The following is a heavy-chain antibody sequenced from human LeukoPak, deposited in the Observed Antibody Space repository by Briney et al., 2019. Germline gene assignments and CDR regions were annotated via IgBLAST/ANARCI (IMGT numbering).Heavy chain of an antibody. D-gene: IGHD3-10*01. CDR1: GYSFTSYW. V-gene: IGHV5-51*01. CDR2: IYPGDSDT. Sequence: GESLKISCKGSGYSFTSYWIGWVRQMPGKGLEWMGIIYPGDSDTRYSPSFQGQVTISADKSISTAYLQWSSLKASDTAMYYCARHSPGSGSAADAFDIWGQGTMVTVSS. J-gene: IGHJ3*02. CDR3: ARHSPGSGSAADAFDI.